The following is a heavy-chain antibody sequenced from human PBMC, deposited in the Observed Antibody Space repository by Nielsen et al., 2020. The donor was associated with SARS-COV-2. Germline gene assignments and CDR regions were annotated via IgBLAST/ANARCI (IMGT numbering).Heavy chain of an antibody. V-gene: IGHV1-8*01. CDR3: ARSRTASVPTIFGVFKRVGGMDV. D-gene: IGHD3-3*01. Sequence: ASVKVSCKASGYTFTSYDINWVRQATGQGLEWMGWMNPNSGNTGYAQKFQGRVTMTRNTSISTAYMELSSLRSEDTAVYYCARSRTASVPTIFGVFKRVGGMDVWGQGTTVTVSS. J-gene: IGHJ6*02. CDR2: MNPNSGNT. CDR1: GYTFTSYD.